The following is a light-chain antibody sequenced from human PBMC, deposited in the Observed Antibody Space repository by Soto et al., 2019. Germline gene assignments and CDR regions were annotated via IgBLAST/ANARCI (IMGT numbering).Light chain of an antibody. CDR3: QQYYTYPWT. CDR1: QGISSY. Sequence: AIRLTQSPSSLSASTGDRVTITCRASQGISSYLAWYQQKPGKAPKVLIHNASNLQGGVPSRFSGSGSGTDFTLTISRLQSEDFATYYCQQYYTYPWTFGQGTKVEIK. J-gene: IGKJ1*01. V-gene: IGKV1-8*01. CDR2: NAS.